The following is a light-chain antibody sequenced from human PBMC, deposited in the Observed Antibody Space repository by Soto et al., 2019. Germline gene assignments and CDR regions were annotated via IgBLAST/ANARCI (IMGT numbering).Light chain of an antibody. CDR1: QRLANSF. J-gene: IGKJ5*01. CDR3: QQYGTSEII. V-gene: IGKV3-20*01. CDR2: DTS. Sequence: EFVLTQSPGTLSLSPGERATLSCRASQRLANSFIAWYQQKPGQAPRLLIYDTSSRACGIPDGFSGSGSGTDFTLTISRLETEDFAVFYCQQYGTSEIIFGQGTRLEIK.